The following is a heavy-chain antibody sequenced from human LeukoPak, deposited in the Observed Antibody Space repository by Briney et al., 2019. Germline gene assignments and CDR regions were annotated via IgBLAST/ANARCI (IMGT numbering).Heavy chain of an antibody. V-gene: IGHV3-23*01. CDR1: GFTFSSYA. Sequence: GGSLRLSCAASGFTFSSYAMNWVRQAPGKGLEWVSAISGSGGSTYYADSVKGRFTISRDNSKNTLYLQMNSLRAEDTAVYCCARLGGGRSGSYYWRPGGTYYFDYWGQGTLVTVSS. CDR2: ISGSGGST. CDR3: ARLGGGRSGSYYWRPGGTYYFDY. J-gene: IGHJ4*02. D-gene: IGHD1-26*01.